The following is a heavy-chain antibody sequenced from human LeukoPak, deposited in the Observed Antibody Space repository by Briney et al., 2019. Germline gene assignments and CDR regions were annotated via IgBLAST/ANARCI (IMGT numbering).Heavy chain of an antibody. J-gene: IGHJ4*02. Sequence: PGGSLRLSCAASGFTFSSYAMSWVRQAPGKGLEWVSAISGSGGSTYYADSVKGRFTISRDNSKNTLYLQMNSLRAEDTAVYYCASYSSGWRYFDYWGQGTLVTVSS. CDR1: GFTFSSYA. CDR3: ASYSSGWRYFDY. CDR2: ISGSGGST. V-gene: IGHV3-23*01. D-gene: IGHD6-19*01.